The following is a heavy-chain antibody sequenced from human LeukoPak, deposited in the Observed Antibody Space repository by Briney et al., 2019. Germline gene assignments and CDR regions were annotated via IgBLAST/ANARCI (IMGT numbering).Heavy chain of an antibody. CDR3: AKYQRQWLPKGGFDY. J-gene: IGHJ4*02. CDR2: ISYDGNNK. Sequence: PGRSLRLSCAASGXTFSSYGVHWVRQAPGKGLEWVAVISYDGNNKYYADSVKGRFTISRDNSKNTLYLQMDNLRAEDTAVYYCAKYQRQWLPKGGFDYWGQGTLVTVSS. V-gene: IGHV3-30*18. D-gene: IGHD6-19*01. CDR1: GXTFSSYG.